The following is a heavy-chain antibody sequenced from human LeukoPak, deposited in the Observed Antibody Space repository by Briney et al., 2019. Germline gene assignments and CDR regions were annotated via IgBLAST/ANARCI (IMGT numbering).Heavy chain of an antibody. D-gene: IGHD6-19*01. CDR1: GFTFSTYN. J-gene: IGHJ4*02. Sequence: GGSLRLSRAASGFTFSTYNMNWVRQAPGKGLEWVSSISGTGSSTYYTDSVKGRFTISRDNAKNSLYLQMNSLRAEDTAVYYCARVLTFSGWLEDYWGQGTLVTVSS. CDR2: ISGTGSST. CDR3: ARVLTFSGWLEDY. V-gene: IGHV3-48*01.